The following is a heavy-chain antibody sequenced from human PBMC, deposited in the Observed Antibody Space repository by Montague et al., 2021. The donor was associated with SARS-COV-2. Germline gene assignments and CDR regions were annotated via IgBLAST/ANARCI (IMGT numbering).Heavy chain of an antibody. V-gene: IGHV4-61*01. CDR2: IYYSGST. CDR1: GGSVSSGSYY. J-gene: IGHJ4*02. D-gene: IGHD2-2*02. Sequence: SETLSLTCTVSGGSVSSGSYYWSWIRQPPGKGLEWIGYIYYSGSTNYNPSLKSRVTISVDTPKNQFSLKLSSVTAADTAVYYCAREGLGYCSSTSCYRGFDYWGQGTLVTVSS. CDR3: AREGLGYCSSTSCYRGFDY.